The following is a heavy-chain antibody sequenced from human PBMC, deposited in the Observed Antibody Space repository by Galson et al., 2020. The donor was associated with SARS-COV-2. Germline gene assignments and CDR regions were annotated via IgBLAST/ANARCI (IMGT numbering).Heavy chain of an antibody. CDR1: GFTSGSGA. J-gene: IGHJ1*01. CDR2: ITGSGDT. Sequence: GGSLRLSCEASGFTSGSGAMTWFRQAPGKGLEWVSTITGSGDTFYTDSVKGRFTISRDDFKNTMYLQMNSLGAEDTAIYYCGKTSHYGSGHSYRGGDFWGQGTLVTVSS. D-gene: IGHD3-10*01. CDR3: GKTSHYGSGHSYRGGDF. V-gene: IGHV3-23*01.